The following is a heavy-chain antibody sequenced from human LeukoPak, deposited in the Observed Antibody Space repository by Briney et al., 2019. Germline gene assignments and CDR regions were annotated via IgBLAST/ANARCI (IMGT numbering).Heavy chain of an antibody. CDR1: GDSVSSNSAA. D-gene: IGHD6-13*01. CDR2: TYYRSKWYN. Sequence: SQTLSLTCAISGDSVSSNSAAWNWIRQSPSRGLEWLGRTYYRSKWYNDYAVSVKSRITINPDTSKNQFSLQLNSVTPEDTAVYYCARDGRFIGKAAAHNWFDPWGQGTLVTVSS. V-gene: IGHV6-1*01. J-gene: IGHJ5*02. CDR3: ARDGRFIGKAAAHNWFDP.